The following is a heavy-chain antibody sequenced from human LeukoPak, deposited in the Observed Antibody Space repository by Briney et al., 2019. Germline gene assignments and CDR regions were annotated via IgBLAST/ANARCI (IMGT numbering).Heavy chain of an antibody. CDR3: AREYCSSTSCPYYYYYYGMDV. V-gene: IGHV1-3*01. J-gene: IGHJ6*04. CDR1: GYTFTSYA. D-gene: IGHD2-2*01. Sequence: GASVKVSCKASGYTFTSYAMHWVRQAPGQRLEWMGWINAGNGNTKYSQKSQGRVTITRDTSASTAYMELSSLRSEDAAVYYCAREYCSSTSCPYYYYYYGMDVWGKGTTVTVSS. CDR2: INAGNGNT.